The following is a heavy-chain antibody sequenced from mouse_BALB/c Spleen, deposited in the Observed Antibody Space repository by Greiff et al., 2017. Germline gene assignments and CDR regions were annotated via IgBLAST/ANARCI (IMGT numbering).Heavy chain of an antibody. Sequence: VQLQQSGAELAKPGASVKMSCKASGYTFTSYWMHWVKQRPGQGLEWIGYINPSTGYTEYNQKFKDKATLTADKSSSTAYMQLSSLTSEDSAVYYCARGIYDGYYHYWGQGTLVTVSA. CDR1: GYTFTSYW. V-gene: IGHV1-7*01. CDR3: ARGIYDGYYHY. CDR2: INPSTGYT. J-gene: IGHJ3*01. D-gene: IGHD2-3*01.